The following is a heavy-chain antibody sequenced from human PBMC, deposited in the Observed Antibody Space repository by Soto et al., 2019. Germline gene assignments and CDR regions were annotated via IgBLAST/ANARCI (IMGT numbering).Heavy chain of an antibody. V-gene: IGHV4-31*03. Sequence: SSETLSLTCTVSGGSISSGDYLWSWIRQHPGKGLEWIGYIHHSGSTYYNPSLESRVSISVDTSKKQFSLNLNSVTAADTAVYYCARDSPYTSLRGYSDFWGPGTLVT. CDR3: ARDSPYTSLRGYSDF. D-gene: IGHD3-10*01. CDR1: GGSISSGDYL. J-gene: IGHJ4*02. CDR2: IHHSGST.